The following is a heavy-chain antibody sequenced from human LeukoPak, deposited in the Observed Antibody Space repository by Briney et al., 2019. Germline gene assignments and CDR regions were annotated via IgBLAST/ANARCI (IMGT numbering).Heavy chain of an antibody. CDR2: ISSSSSYI. CDR1: GFTFSSYS. D-gene: IGHD5-18*01. V-gene: IGHV3-21*04. J-gene: IGHJ4*02. CDR3: ANARLVDTAFGFDY. Sequence: GGSLRLSCAASGFTFSSYSMNWVRQAPGKGLEWVSSISSSSSYIYYADSVKGRFTISRDNAKNSLYLQMNSLRAEDTAVYYCANARLVDTAFGFDYWGQGTLVTVSS.